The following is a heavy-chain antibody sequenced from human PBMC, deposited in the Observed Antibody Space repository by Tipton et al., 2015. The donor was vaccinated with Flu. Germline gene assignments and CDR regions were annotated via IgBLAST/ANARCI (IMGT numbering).Heavy chain of an antibody. Sequence: TLSLTCTVSGGSISSYYWSWIRQPPGKGLEWFGYIYYRGSTNSNPSLKSRVTISVDTSKNQFSLKLSTVTAADTAVYYCASVDSSGYYPGHWGQGTLVTVSS. V-gene: IGHV4-59*01. CDR1: GGSISSYY. CDR2: IYYRGST. J-gene: IGHJ4*02. D-gene: IGHD3-22*01. CDR3: ASVDSSGYYPGH.